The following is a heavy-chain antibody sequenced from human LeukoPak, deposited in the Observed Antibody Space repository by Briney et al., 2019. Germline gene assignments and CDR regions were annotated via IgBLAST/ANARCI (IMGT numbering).Heavy chain of an antibody. CDR1: GFPYSSYA. Sequence: PGGSQRLFCAASGFPYSSYAMSWVRQAPGKGLEGVSDISDSGGSTYYAESAKGRFTISRDNSKNTLYVQKNSLRAEDTAVYYCAKDMEAYYDFWSGYYSDWGQGTLVTVSS. CDR3: AKDMEAYYDFWSGYYSD. J-gene: IGHJ4*02. D-gene: IGHD3-3*01. V-gene: IGHV3-23*01. CDR2: ISDSGGST.